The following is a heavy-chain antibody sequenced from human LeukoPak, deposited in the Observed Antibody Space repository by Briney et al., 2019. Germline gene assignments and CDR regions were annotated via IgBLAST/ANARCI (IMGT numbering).Heavy chain of an antibody. D-gene: IGHD3-22*01. J-gene: IGHJ5*02. CDR1: GYTFTSYA. V-gene: IGHV7-4-1*02. Sequence: ASVKVSCKASGYTFTSYAMNWVRQAPGQGLEWMGWINTNTGNPTYAQGFTGRFVFSLDTSVSTAYLQISSLKAEDTAVYYCARYYYDSSGSGGAWFDPWGQGTLVTVSS. CDR3: ARYYYDSSGSGGAWFDP. CDR2: INTNTGNP.